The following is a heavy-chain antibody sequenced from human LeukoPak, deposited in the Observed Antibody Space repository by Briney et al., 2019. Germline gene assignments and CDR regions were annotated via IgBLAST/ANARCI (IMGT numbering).Heavy chain of an antibody. V-gene: IGHV3-74*01. CDR3: ARGPNSNRSGLDF. CDR1: GFSFSGHW. D-gene: IGHD1-14*01. J-gene: IGHJ4*02. CDR2: ISPTGGTT. Sequence: PGGSLRLSCTASGFSFSGHWMHWARQLPGKGLVWVSRISPTGGTTSYADSVKGRFTVSRDNAKNTLYLQVNNLRAEDTAVYYCARGPNSNRSGLDFWGQGTLLTVSS.